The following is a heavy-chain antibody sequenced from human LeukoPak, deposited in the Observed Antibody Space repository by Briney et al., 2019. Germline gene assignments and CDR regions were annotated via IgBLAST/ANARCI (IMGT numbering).Heavy chain of an antibody. Sequence: GGSLRLSCAVSGFTLSSYAMSWVRQAPGKGLEWVSAISGSGGSTYYADSVKGRFTISRDNSKNTLYLQMNSLRAEDTAVYYCAKDTVFGVVIICDYWGQGTLVTVSS. V-gene: IGHV3-23*01. D-gene: IGHD3-3*01. CDR2: ISGSGGST. J-gene: IGHJ4*02. CDR1: GFTLSSYA. CDR3: AKDTVFGVVIICDY.